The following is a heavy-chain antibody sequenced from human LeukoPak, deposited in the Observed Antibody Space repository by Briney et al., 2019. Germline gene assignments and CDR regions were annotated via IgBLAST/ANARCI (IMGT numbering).Heavy chain of an antibody. CDR1: GFTFSSYS. CDR2: ISSSSSYI. CDR3: AGDSTDPTIRIAVAGSGYYFDY. V-gene: IGHV3-21*01. D-gene: IGHD6-19*01. Sequence: PGGSLRLSCAASGFTFSSYSMNWVRQAPGKGLEWVSSISSSSSYIYYADSVKGRFTISRDNAKNSLYLQMNSLRAEDTAVYYCAGDSTDPTIRIAVAGSGYYFDYWGQGTLVTVSS. J-gene: IGHJ4*02.